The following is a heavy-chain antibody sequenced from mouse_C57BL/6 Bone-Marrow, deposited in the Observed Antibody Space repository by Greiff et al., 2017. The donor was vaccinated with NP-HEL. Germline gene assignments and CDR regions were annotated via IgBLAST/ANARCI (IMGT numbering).Heavy chain of an antibody. CDR1: GFTFPSSN. V-gene: IGHV7-3*01. J-gene: IGHJ1*03. CDR2: IRNKANGYTT. D-gene: IGHD1-1*01. Sequence: EVQGVESGGGLVQPGGSLSLSCAASGFTFPSSNIRFFRQPPGKALEWLGFIRNKANGYTTEYSASVKGRFTISRDNSQSILYLQMNALRAEDSATYYCARDSTTVVAADWYFDVWGTGTTVTVSS. CDR3: ARDSTTVVAADWYFDV.